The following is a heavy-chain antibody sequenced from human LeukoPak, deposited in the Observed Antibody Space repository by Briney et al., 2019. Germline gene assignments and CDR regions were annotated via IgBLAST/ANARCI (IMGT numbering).Heavy chain of an antibody. Sequence: GESLKISCKGSGYSFTSYWIGWVRQMPGKGLEWMGIIYPGDSDTRYSPSFQGQVTISADKSISTAYLQWSSLKASDTAMYYCARQSPYYDFWSGYLSGNYYYYMDVWGKGTTVTVSS. CDR2: IYPGDSDT. D-gene: IGHD3-3*01. CDR3: ARQSPYYDFWSGYLSGNYYYYMDV. CDR1: GYSFTSYW. V-gene: IGHV5-51*01. J-gene: IGHJ6*03.